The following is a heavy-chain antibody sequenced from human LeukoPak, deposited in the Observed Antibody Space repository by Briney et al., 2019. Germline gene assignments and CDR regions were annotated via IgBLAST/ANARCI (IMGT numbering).Heavy chain of an antibody. D-gene: IGHD3-16*01. CDR1: GFTFSSYY. J-gene: IGHJ3*02. Sequence: PGGSLRLSCAASGFTFSSYYMSWVRQAPGKGLEWVANIKQDGREKYYVDSVKGRFTISRDNAKNSLYLQMNSLRAEDTAVYYCVRWGNYGPAFDIWGQGTMVTVSS. V-gene: IGHV3-7*01. CDR3: VRWGNYGPAFDI. CDR2: IKQDGREK.